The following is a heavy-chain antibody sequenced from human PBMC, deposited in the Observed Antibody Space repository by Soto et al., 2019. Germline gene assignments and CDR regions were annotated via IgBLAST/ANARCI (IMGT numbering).Heavy chain of an antibody. CDR3: ARARATIAAAAIHDC. V-gene: IGHV4-4*02. CDR1: GGSISTSNW. Sequence: SETLSLTCAVSGGSISTSNWWSWVRQPPGKGLEWIGEVYRTGSTNYNPSLESRLTISVDKSKNQFSLKLTSVTAADTAVYYCARARATIAAAAIHDCCGQGTLVTVSS. J-gene: IGHJ4*02. D-gene: IGHD6-13*01. CDR2: VYRTGST.